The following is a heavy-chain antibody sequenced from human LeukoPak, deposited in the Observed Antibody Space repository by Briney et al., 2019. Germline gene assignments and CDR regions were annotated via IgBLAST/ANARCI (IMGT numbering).Heavy chain of an antibody. V-gene: IGHV4-59*01. CDR3: ARDGYSGSDAL. Sequence: SETLSLNCTVSGLSISTYYWSWIRQPPGRGLEWIGYIYHSGSTKYNPSLKSRVTISVDTSQNQFSLKLSSVTAADTAVYYCARDGYSGSDALWGQGTLVTVSS. CDR1: GLSISTYY. D-gene: IGHD5-12*01. CDR2: IYHSGST. J-gene: IGHJ4*02.